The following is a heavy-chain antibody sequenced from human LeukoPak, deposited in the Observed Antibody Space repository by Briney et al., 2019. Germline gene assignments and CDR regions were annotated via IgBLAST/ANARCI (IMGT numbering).Heavy chain of an antibody. CDR1: GYTFTGYY. J-gene: IGHJ5*02. Sequence: GASVKVSCKASGYTFTGYYMHWVRQAPGQGLEWMGWINPNSGGTNYAQKFQGRVTMTRDTPISTAYMELSRLRSDDTAVYYCARDYSAITGSNWFDPWGQGTLVTVSS. CDR3: ARDYSAITGSNWFDP. CDR2: INPNSGGT. D-gene: IGHD2-2*02. V-gene: IGHV1-2*02.